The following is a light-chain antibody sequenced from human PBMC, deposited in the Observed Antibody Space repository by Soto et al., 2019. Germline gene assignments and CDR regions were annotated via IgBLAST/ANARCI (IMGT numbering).Light chain of an antibody. CDR1: QSVSSAF. CDR3: QQYGDTPPT. J-gene: IGKJ2*01. V-gene: IGKV3-20*01. CDR2: AAA. Sequence: IVLTQSPGTLSLSPGERVTPSCRASQSVSSAFFAWYQGKPGQPLRLLIYAAASRATGIPDRFSGSGSATDFTLTISRLEPEDFAVYYCQQYGDTPPTFGRGTRIEIK.